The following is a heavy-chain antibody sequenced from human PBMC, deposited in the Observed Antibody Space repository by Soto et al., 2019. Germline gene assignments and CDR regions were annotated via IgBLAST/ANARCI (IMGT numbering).Heavy chain of an antibody. D-gene: IGHD3-9*01. V-gene: IGHV4-38-2*02. CDR2: IYHSGST. J-gene: IGHJ4*02. CDR3: ARDASLRYFDWLLSFDY. CDR1: GYSISSGYY. Sequence: ASETLSLTCAVSGYSISSGYYWGWIRQPPGKGLEWIGSIYHSGSTYYNPSLKSRVTISVDTSKNQFSLKLSSVTAADTAVYYCARDASLRYFDWLLSFDYWGQGTLVTVSS.